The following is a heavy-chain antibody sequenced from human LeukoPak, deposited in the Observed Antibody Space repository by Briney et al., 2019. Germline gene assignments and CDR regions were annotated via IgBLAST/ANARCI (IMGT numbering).Heavy chain of an antibody. CDR3: ARRRWFGGYFDY. Sequence: SETLSLTCTVSGGSISSYYWSWIRQPPGKGLEWIGYIYYSGSTNYNPSLKSRVTISVDTSKNQFSLKLSSVTAADTAVYYCARRRWFGGYFDYWGQGTLVTVSS. CDR2: IYYSGST. J-gene: IGHJ4*02. V-gene: IGHV4-59*01. CDR1: GGSISSYY. D-gene: IGHD3-10*01.